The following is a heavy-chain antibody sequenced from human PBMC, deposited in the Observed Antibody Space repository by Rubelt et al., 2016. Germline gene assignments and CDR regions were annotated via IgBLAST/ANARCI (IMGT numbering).Heavy chain of an antibody. CDR2: IYYSGST. CDR1: GGSISSYY. V-gene: IGHV4-59*01. D-gene: IGHD4-17*01. Sequence: QLQLQESGPGLVKPSETLSLTCTVSGGSISSYYWSWIRQPPGKGLEWIGYIYYSGSTNYNPSLKSRVTISVDTSKNQFSLKLSSVTAADTAVYYCARSNDYGDYVPYGMDVWGQGTTVTVSS. CDR3: ARSNDYGDYVPYGMDV. J-gene: IGHJ6*02.